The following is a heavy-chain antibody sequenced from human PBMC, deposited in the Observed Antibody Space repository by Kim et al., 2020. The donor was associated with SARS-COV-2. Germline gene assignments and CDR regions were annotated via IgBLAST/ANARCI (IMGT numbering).Heavy chain of an antibody. CDR2: IYYSGST. CDR1: GGSVSSGSYY. V-gene: IGHV4-61*01. Sequence: SETLSLTCTVSGGSVSSGSYYWSWIRQPPGKGLEWIGYIYYSGSTNYNPSLKSRVTISVDTSKNQFSLKLSSVTAADTAVYYCARVLYSSSWYTRWFDPWGQGTLVTVSS. J-gene: IGHJ5*02. CDR3: ARVLYSSSWYTRWFDP. D-gene: IGHD6-13*01.